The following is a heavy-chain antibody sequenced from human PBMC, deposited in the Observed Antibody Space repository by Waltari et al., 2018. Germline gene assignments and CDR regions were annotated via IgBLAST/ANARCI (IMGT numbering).Heavy chain of an antibody. CDR1: GGSFSGYS. J-gene: IGHJ6*02. CDR3: ASQLSRGFGELCYYYYYGMDV. CDR2: INHSGST. D-gene: IGHD3-10*01. Sequence: QVQLQQWGAGLLKPSETLSLTCAVYGGSFSGYSWSWIRQPPGKGLEWIGEINHSGSTNYNPSLKSRVTISVDTSKNQFSLKLSSVTAADTAVYYCASQLSRGFGELCYYYYYGMDVWGQGTTVTVSS. V-gene: IGHV4-34*01.